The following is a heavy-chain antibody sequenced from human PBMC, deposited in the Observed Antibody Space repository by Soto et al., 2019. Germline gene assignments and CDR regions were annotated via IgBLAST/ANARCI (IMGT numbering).Heavy chain of an antibody. J-gene: IGHJ4*02. CDR1: GFTFNTHW. Sequence: PGGSLRLSCTASGFTFNTHWMHWVRQGPWKGLVWVSRIYFDGIKTNYADSVKARLTFSRDNAKDTVYLHVNTLRDEDTAVYYCARGGEMGVNDWGQGT. D-gene: IGHD3-10*01. CDR3: ARGGEMGVND. CDR2: IYFDGIKT. V-gene: IGHV3-74*01.